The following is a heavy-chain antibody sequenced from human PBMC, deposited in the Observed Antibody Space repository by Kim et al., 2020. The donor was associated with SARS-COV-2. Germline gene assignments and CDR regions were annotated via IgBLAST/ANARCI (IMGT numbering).Heavy chain of an antibody. J-gene: IGHJ4*02. CDR3: ARAITIFGVVISYFDY. V-gene: IGHV4-31*03. Sequence: SETLSLTCTVSGGSISSGGYYWSWIRQHPGKGLEWIGYIYYSGSTYYNPCLKSRVTISVDTSKNQFSLKLSSVTAADTAVYYCARAITIFGVVISYFDYWGQGTLVTVSS. CDR2: IYYSGST. CDR1: GGSISSGGYY. D-gene: IGHD3-3*01.